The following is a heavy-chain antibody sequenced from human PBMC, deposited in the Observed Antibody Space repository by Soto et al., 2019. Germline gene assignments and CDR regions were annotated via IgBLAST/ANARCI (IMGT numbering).Heavy chain of an antibody. CDR2: ISWNSGSI. V-gene: IGHV3-9*01. CDR1: GFTFDDYA. Sequence: GGSLRLSCAASGFTFDDYAMHWVRQAPGKGLEWVSGISWNSGSIGYADSVKGRFTISRDNAKNSLYLQMNSLRAEDTALYNCAKGSRGYSGDYVIFDYWGQGTLVTVSS. CDR3: AKGSRGYSGDYVIFDY. D-gene: IGHD2-21*02. J-gene: IGHJ4*02.